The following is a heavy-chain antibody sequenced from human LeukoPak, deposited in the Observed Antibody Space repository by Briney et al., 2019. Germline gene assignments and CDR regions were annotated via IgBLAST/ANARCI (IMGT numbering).Heavy chain of an antibody. V-gene: IGHV3-23*01. CDR3: AKGSRGYTNYYFDY. J-gene: IGHJ4*02. CDR2: ISGSGAST. D-gene: IGHD2-2*02. Sequence: GGSLRLSCASSGFSFSGYAMIWVRQAPGKGLELVSTISGSGASTFYADSVRGRFITSKDIPSDTVYLQMNSLRAEDTAVYYCAKGSRGYTNYYFDYWGQGTLVTVSS. CDR1: GFSFSGYA.